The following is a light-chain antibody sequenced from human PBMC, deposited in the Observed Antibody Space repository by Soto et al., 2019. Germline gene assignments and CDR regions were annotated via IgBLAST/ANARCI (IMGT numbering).Light chain of an antibody. CDR2: DSS. Sequence: EMVLTQSPATLSLSPGDRATLSCRASQSVGRYLAWYQQRPGQAPRLLIYDSSHRVTGIPARFSGNGSGRDFTLTISSLEPEDFAVYYCQYHTDWPPYTFGQGTTLEI. J-gene: IGKJ2*01. CDR3: QYHTDWPPYT. CDR1: QSVGRY. V-gene: IGKV3-11*02.